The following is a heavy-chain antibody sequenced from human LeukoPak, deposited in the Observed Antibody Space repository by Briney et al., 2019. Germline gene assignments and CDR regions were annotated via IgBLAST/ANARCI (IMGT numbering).Heavy chain of an antibody. CDR3: ARGGFLVSEYFQH. CDR2: INEDGSEK. CDR1: GFTFRSHW. J-gene: IGHJ1*01. Sequence: GGSLRLSCAASGFTFRSHWMSWVRQAPGKGLEWVANINEDGSEKYYVDSVKGRFTISRDNSKNSLYLQMDSLRTDDTALYYCARGGFLVSEYFQHWGQGTLVTVSS. D-gene: IGHD3-16*01. V-gene: IGHV3-7*03.